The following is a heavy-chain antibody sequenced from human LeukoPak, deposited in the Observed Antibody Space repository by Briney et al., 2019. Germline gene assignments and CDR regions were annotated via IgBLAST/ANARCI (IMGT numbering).Heavy chain of an antibody. CDR2: IDWLDNK. J-gene: IGHJ4*02. Sequence: SGPTLLNPTPTLTLTFSFSGFALPTSGMCVNWIRQPPGKALEWLSPIDWLDNKYYNTSLTTRLTISQDTSKNQVVLTMTNMDPVDTATYYCARMDNWNYALQFDYWGQGALVTVSS. V-gene: IGHV2-70*01. CDR1: GFALPTSGMC. CDR3: ARMDNWNYALQFDY. D-gene: IGHD1-7*01.